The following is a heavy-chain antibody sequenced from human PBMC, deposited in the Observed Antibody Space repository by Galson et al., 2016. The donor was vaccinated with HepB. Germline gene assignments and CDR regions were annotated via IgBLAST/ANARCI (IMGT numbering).Heavy chain of an antibody. V-gene: IGHV3-23*01. Sequence: SLRLSCAASGFTFRTYGMTWVRQAPGKGLEVVSSISRSGDSTDYADSVKGRFTISRDNSKNTLSLQMNSLTADDPAIYYCVQGSTAPAVWGKGTTVTVSS. CDR3: VQGSTAPAV. J-gene: IGHJ6*04. CDR2: ISRSGDST. D-gene: IGHD2-2*01. CDR1: GFTFRTYG.